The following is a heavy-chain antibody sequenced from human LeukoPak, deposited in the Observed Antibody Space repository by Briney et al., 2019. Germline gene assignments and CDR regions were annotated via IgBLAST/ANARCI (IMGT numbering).Heavy chain of an antibody. J-gene: IGHJ6*04. Sequence: GGSLRLSCAASGFTFSTFAMIWVRQPPGKGLEWVSSIFPSGGEIHYADSMRGRFTISRDNAKNSLYLQMNSLRAEDTAVYYCAELGITMIGGVWGKGTTVTISS. CDR2: IFPSGGEI. CDR1: GFTFSTFA. V-gene: IGHV3-23*01. D-gene: IGHD3-10*02. CDR3: AELGITMIGGV.